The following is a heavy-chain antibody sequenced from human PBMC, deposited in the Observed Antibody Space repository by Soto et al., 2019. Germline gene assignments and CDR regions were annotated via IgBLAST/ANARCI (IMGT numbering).Heavy chain of an antibody. D-gene: IGHD1-26*01. CDR2: INPSGGST. V-gene: IGHV1-46*01. CDR1: GYTFTSYY. J-gene: IGHJ6*02. CDR3: ARLPPRSYRSDYYYGMDV. Sequence: QVQLVQSGAEVKKPGASVKVSCKASGYTFTSYYMHWVRQAPGQGLEWMGIINPSGGSTSYAQKFQGRVTMTRDTSTSTVYMELSSLRSEDTAVYYSARLPPRSYRSDYYYGMDVWGQGTTVTVSS.